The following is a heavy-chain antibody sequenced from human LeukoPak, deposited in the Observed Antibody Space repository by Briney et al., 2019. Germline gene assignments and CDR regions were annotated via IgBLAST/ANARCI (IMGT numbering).Heavy chain of an antibody. J-gene: IGHJ1*01. CDR1: RGSLTGYS. D-gene: IGHD2-15*01. Sequence: SETLSLTCAVYRGSLTGYSWSSIRHTPGKRLERVVEINHSGSTNYNPSLKSRVTISVDTSKNQFSLKLSSVTAADTAVYYCARAPVYCSGGSCYRTEYFQHWGQGTLVTVSS. V-gene: IGHV4-34*01. CDR3: ARAPVYCSGGSCYRTEYFQH. CDR2: INHSGST.